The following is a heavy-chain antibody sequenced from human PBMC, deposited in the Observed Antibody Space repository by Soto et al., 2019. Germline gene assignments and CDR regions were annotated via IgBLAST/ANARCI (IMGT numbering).Heavy chain of an antibody. CDR3: ARGGIAAETYYYYMDV. Sequence: SETLPLTCTVSGGYISSGGYYWSWIRKNPGKGLEWIGYIYYSGSTYYNPSLKSRVTISVDTSKNQFSLKLSSVTAADTAVYYCARGGIAAETYYYYMDVWGKGTTVTVS. CDR2: IYYSGST. D-gene: IGHD6-13*01. V-gene: IGHV4-31*03. J-gene: IGHJ6*03. CDR1: GGYISSGGYY.